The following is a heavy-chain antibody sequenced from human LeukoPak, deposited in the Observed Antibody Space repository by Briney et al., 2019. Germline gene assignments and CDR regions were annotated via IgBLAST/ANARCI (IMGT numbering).Heavy chain of an antibody. CDR1: GGSFSGYY. Sequence: SETLSLTCAVYGGSFSGYYWSWIRQPPGKGLEWIGEINHSGSTNYNPSLKSRVTISVDTSKNQFSLKLSSVTAAGTAVYYCAREVPQIMRGSSYGAFGPWGQGTLVTVSS. CDR3: AREVPQIMRGSSYGAFGP. D-gene: IGHD5-18*01. J-gene: IGHJ5*02. CDR2: INHSGST. V-gene: IGHV4-34*01.